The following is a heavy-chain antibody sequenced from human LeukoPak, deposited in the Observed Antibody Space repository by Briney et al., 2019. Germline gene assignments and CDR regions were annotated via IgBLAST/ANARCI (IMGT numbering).Heavy chain of an antibody. D-gene: IGHD3-22*01. V-gene: IGHV3-23*01. J-gene: IGHJ6*04. Sequence: PGGSLRLSCAASGFTFSSYAMSWVRQAPGKGLEWVSAISGSGGSTYYADSVKGRFTISRDNSKNTLYLQMNSLRAEDTAVYYCAKDSTEYYYDSSGPPDVWGKGTTVTISS. CDR2: ISGSGGST. CDR3: AKDSTEYYYDSSGPPDV. CDR1: GFTFSSYA.